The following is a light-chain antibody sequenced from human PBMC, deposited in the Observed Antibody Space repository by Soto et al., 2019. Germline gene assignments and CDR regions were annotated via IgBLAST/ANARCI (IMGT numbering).Light chain of an antibody. V-gene: IGKV1-39*01. CDR2: GAS. CDR1: QTINNN. J-gene: IGKJ5*01. Sequence: IQMTQSPYSLSASVGARVSITCRASQTINNNLNWYQQKPGKAPKLLIYGASSLQSGVPSRFSGSGSGTDFTLTISSLQPEDFATYYCQQSYSTPITFGQGTRLEIK. CDR3: QQSYSTPIT.